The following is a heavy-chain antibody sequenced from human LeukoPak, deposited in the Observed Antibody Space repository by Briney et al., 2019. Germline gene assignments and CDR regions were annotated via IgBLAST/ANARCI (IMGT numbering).Heavy chain of an antibody. CDR1: GGSISSYY. CDR2: IYYSGST. J-gene: IGHJ4*02. CDR3: ARHQYSYGDRFDY. D-gene: IGHD5-18*01. V-gene: IGHV4-59*08. Sequence: SETLSLTCTVSGGSISSYYWSWIRQPPGKGVEWIGYIYYSGSTNYSPSLKSRVTISVDTSTNQYSLKLRSVTAAATAVYYCARHQYSYGDRFDYWGQGTLVTVSS.